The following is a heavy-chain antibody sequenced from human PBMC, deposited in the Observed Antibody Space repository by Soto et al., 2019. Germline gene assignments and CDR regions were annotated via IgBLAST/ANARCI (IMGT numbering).Heavy chain of an antibody. Sequence: SETLSLTCIVSGGSINSSYYWNWIRQAPGKGLEWIGYTSYSGSTNYNPSLKSRVTISLDTSKNQFSLKLSSVTAADTAVYYCARAGGYEGLYYYGMDVWGQGTTVTVSS. CDR3: ARAGGYEGLYYYGMDV. J-gene: IGHJ6*02. D-gene: IGHD5-12*01. CDR2: TSYSGST. CDR1: GGSINSSYY. V-gene: IGHV4-59*01.